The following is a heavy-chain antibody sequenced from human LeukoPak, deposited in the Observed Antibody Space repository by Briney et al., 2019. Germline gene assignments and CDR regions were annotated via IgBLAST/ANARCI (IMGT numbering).Heavy chain of an antibody. J-gene: IGHJ6*02. CDR2: IYYSGST. Sequence: SQTLSLTCTVSGGSISSSSYYWGWIRQPPGKGLEWIGSIYYSGSTYYNPSLKSRVTISVDTSKNQFSLKLSSVTAADTAVYYCARDPMTTVTTYYYYGMDVWGQGTTVTVSS. V-gene: IGHV4-39*07. CDR1: GGSISSSSYY. D-gene: IGHD4-17*01. CDR3: ARDPMTTVTTYYYYGMDV.